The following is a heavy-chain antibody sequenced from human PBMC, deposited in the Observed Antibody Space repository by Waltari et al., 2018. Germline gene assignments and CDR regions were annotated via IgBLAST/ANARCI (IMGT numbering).Heavy chain of an antibody. V-gene: IGHV1-69*01. CDR2: IIPIVGTS. CDR3: AYYYDSIPQKQYFQH. J-gene: IGHJ1*01. D-gene: IGHD3-22*01. CDR1: GGTFSSYA. Sequence: QVQLVQSGAEVKKPGSSVKVSCKASGGTFSSYAISWVRQAPGQGLEWMGGIIPIVGTSNYAQKCQGRVTITADESTSTAYMELSSLRSEDTAVYYCAYYYDSIPQKQYFQHWGQGTLVTVSS.